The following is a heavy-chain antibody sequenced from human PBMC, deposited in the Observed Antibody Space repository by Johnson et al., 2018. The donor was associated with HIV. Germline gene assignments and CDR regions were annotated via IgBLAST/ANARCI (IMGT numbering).Heavy chain of an antibody. CDR1: GFTVSSNY. Sequence: VQLVESGGGLVQPGGSLRLSCAASGFTVSSNYMSWVRQAPGKGLEWVSVIYSGGSTYYADSVKGRFTISRDNSKNTLYLQMNSLRAEDTAVYYCARDLGVATVKVNAFDIWGQGTMVTVSS. J-gene: IGHJ3*02. D-gene: IGHD5-12*01. CDR3: ARDLGVATVKVNAFDI. V-gene: IGHV3-66*01. CDR2: IYSGGST.